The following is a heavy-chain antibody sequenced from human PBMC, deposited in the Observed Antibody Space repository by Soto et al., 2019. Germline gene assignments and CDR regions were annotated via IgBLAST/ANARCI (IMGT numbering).Heavy chain of an antibody. Sequence: GGSLRLSCAASGFTFSRYGMSWVRQAPGKGLEWVSAISGSGGNRYYADSVKGRLTISRDNAKNSLYLQMNSLRAEDTAVYYCARDGPDSSGYYRLLDYWGQGTLVTVS. J-gene: IGHJ4*02. D-gene: IGHD3-22*01. V-gene: IGHV3-23*01. CDR1: GFTFSRYG. CDR2: ISGSGGNR. CDR3: ARDGPDSSGYYRLLDY.